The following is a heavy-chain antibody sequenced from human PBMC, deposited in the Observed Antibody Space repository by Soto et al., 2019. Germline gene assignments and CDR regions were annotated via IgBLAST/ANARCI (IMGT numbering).Heavy chain of an antibody. Sequence: GGSLRLSCAASGFTFSSYIMNWVRQAPGKGLEWVSSISSSSSYIYYADSVKGRFTISRDNAKNSLYLQMNSLRAEDTAVYYCASSQWLTPNAFDIWGQGTMVTVSS. J-gene: IGHJ3*02. V-gene: IGHV3-21*01. D-gene: IGHD6-19*01. CDR1: GFTFSSYI. CDR3: ASSQWLTPNAFDI. CDR2: ISSSSSYI.